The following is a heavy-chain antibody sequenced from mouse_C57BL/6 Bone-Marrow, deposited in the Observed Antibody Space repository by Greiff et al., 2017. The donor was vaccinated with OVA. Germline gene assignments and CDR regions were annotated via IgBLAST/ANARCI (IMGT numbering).Heavy chain of an antibody. CDR3: AFYDYDSYWYFDV. CDR2: IDPANGNT. J-gene: IGHJ1*03. V-gene: IGHV14-3*01. D-gene: IGHD2-4*01. Sequence: EVQLRQSVAELVRPGASVKLSCTASGFNIKNTYMHWVKQRPEQGLEWIGRIDPANGNTKYAPKFQGKATITAETSSNTAYLQLSSLTSEDTAIYYCAFYDYDSYWYFDVWGTGTTVTVSS. CDR1: GFNIKNTY.